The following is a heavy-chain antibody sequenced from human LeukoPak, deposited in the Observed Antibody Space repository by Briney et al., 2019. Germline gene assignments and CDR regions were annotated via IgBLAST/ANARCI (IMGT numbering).Heavy chain of an antibody. D-gene: IGHD2-15*01. CDR3: ARAYCSGGSCPSHFDY. CDR2: ISSSSSYI. Sequence: KPSETLSLTCTVSGGSISSGGYYWSWIRQHPGKGLEWVSSISSSSSYIYYADSVKGRFTISRDNAKNSLYLQMNSLRAEDTAVYYCARAYCSGGSCPSHFDYWGQGTLVTVSS. J-gene: IGHJ4*02. CDR1: GGSISSGGYY. V-gene: IGHV3-21*01.